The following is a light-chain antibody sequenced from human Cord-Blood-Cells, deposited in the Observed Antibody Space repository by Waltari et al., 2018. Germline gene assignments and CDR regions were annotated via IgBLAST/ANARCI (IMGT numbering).Light chain of an antibody. J-gene: IGLJ3*02. V-gene: IGLV2-14*01. CDR1: SSDVGGYNY. Sequence: QSALTQPASVSGSPGQSITISCTGTSSDVGGYNYVSWYQQHPGTAPKLMIDDVSRRPSGVSKRFSGSKSGNTAALTISGLQAEDEADYYCSSYTSSSTWVFGGGTKLTVL. CDR3: SSYTSSSTWV. CDR2: DVS.